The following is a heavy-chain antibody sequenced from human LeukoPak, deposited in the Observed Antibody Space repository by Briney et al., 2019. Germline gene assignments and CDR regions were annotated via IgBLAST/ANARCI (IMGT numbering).Heavy chain of an antibody. CDR3: AKDSRDYNLRTGYYFDY. Sequence: GGSLRLSCAASGFTFSSYAMSWVRQAPGKGLEWVSAISGSDGSTYYADSVKGRFTISRDNSKNTLDLQMNSLRAEDTAIYYCAKDSRDYNLRTGYYFDYWGQGTLVTVSS. D-gene: IGHD4-11*01. J-gene: IGHJ4*02. CDR1: GFTFSSYA. CDR2: ISGSDGST. V-gene: IGHV3-23*01.